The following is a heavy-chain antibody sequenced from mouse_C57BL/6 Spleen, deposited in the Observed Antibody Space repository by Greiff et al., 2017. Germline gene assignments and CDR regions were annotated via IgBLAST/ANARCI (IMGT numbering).Heavy chain of an antibody. J-gene: IGHJ4*01. CDR2: INPSTGGT. V-gene: IGHV1-42*01. Sequence: VQLKQSGPELVKPGASVKISCKASGYSFTGYYMNWVKQSPEKSLEWIGEINPSTGGTTYNQKFKAKATLTVDKSSSTAYMQLKSLTSEDSAVYYCARSTYYGSSYAMDYWGQGTSVTVSS. D-gene: IGHD1-1*01. CDR3: ARSTYYGSSYAMDY. CDR1: GYSFTGYY.